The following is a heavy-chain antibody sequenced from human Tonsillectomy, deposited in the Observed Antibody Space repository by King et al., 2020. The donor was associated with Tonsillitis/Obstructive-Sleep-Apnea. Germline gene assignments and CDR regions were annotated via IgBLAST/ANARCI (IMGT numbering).Heavy chain of an antibody. D-gene: IGHD2-2*02. V-gene: IGHV1-69*01. CDR2: IIPIFGTA. CDR1: GGTFSSYA. J-gene: IGHJ6*03. Sequence: VQLVESGAEVKKPGSSVKVSCKASGGTFSSYAISWVRQAPGQGLEWMGGIIPIFGTANSAQKFQVRVTITADESTGTAYMELSSLRSEDTAVYDCARVKDEEGEQLLYYYYYYMDVWGKGTTVTVSS. CDR3: ARVKDEEGEQLLYYYYYYMDV.